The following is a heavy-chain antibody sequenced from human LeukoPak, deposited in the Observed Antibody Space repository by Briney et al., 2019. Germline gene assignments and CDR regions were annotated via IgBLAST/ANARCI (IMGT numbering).Heavy chain of an antibody. Sequence: ASVKVCCKTSGYSFSHYGISWCRQAPGQGLEWVGWISAFNYIIEYAQKFQGRVTMTQDTATSTAYMELRSLTSDDTAVFYCTRGSSISAQGDTWGQGTLVSVSS. CDR2: ISAFNYII. J-gene: IGHJ4*02. CDR3: TRGSSISAQGDT. D-gene: IGHD3-16*01. CDR1: GYSFSHYG. V-gene: IGHV1-18*01.